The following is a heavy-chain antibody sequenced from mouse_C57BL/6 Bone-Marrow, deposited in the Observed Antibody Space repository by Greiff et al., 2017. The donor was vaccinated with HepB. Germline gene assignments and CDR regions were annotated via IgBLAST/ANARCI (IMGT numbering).Heavy chain of an antibody. Sequence: EVKVVESGGGLVKPGGSLKLSCAASGFTFSDYGMHWVRQAPEKGLEWVAYISSGSSTIYYADTVKGRFTISRDKAKNTLFLQMTSLRSEDTAMYYCARPMIRAWFAYWGQGTLVTVSA. CDR3: ARPMIRAWFAY. CDR1: GFTFSDYG. D-gene: IGHD2-4*01. V-gene: IGHV5-17*01. J-gene: IGHJ3*01. CDR2: ISSGSSTI.